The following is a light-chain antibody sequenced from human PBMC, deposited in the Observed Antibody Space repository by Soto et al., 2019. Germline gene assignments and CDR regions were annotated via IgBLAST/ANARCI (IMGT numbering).Light chain of an antibody. J-gene: IGLJ3*02. CDR3: SSYTSSSPDLV. CDR2: DVT. V-gene: IGLV2-14*03. Sequence: QSALTQPASVSGSPGQSITISCTGTSSDVGGYNYVSWYQHHPGKAPKLMIYDVTNRPSGVSNRFSGSKSGNAATLTISGPGAQHEAEYYCSSYTSSSPDLVFGGGTKLTVL. CDR1: SSDVGGYNY.